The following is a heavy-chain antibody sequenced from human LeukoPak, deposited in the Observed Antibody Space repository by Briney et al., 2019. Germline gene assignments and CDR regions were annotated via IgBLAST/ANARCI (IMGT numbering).Heavy chain of an antibody. CDR2: IYYSGDT. Sequence: SETLSLTCTVSGGSISSSSYYWGRIRQPPGKGLEWIGSIYYSGDTYYNPSLKSRRVTISVDTSKNPFSLRLSSVTAADTAVYYCARHQWHYYYYMGAWGKGSTVTVSS. D-gene: IGHD6-19*01. V-gene: IGHV4-39*01. J-gene: IGHJ6*03. CDR1: GGSISSSSYY. CDR3: ARHQWHYYYYMGA.